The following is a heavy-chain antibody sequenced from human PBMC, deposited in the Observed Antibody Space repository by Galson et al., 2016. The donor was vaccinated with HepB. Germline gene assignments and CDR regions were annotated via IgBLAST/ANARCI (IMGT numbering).Heavy chain of an antibody. CDR3: ARGSFWGSSAYYDY. CDR1: GFPFSDNY. J-gene: IGHJ4*02. V-gene: IGHV3-11*06. CDR2: ISGSASIT. D-gene: IGHD3-22*01. Sequence: SLRLSCAASGFPFSDNYMSWIRQAPGKGPELVAYISGSASITNYADSVKGRFTISRDNAKRSLYLQMNSLRAEDTAVYYCARGSFWGSSAYYDYWGQGTLVTVSS.